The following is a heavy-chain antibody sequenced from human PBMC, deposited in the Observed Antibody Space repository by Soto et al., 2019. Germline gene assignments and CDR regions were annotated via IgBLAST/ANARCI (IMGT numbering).Heavy chain of an antibody. CDR1: GFTFTSSA. CDR2: IVVGSGNT. CDR3: AADLYYDFWSGPGWFDP. D-gene: IGHD3-3*01. V-gene: IGHV1-58*01. J-gene: IGHJ5*02. Sequence: SVKVSCKASGFTFTSSAVQWVRQARGQRLEWIGWIVVGSGNTNYAQRFQERVTITRDMSTSTAYMELSSLRSEDTAVYYCAADLYYDFWSGPGWFDPWGQGTLVTVSS.